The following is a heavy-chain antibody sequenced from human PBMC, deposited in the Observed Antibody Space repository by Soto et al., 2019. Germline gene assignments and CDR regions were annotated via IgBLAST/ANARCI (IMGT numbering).Heavy chain of an antibody. CDR2: ISAYNGNT. CDR3: ARDVIAVRPGWFDP. V-gene: IGHV1-18*01. CDR1: GYTFTTYG. D-gene: IGHD6-6*01. Sequence: ASVKVSCKAAGYTFTTYGISWVRQAPGQGLEWMGWISAYNGNTNYAQKFQDRVTMTTDTSTSTAYMELRSLRSDDTAVYYCARDVIAVRPGWFDPWGQGTLVTVSS. J-gene: IGHJ5*02.